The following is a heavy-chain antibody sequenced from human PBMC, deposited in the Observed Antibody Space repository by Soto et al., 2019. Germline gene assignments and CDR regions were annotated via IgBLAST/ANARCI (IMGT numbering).Heavy chain of an antibody. CDR2: IIPFHGVT. V-gene: IGHV1-69*04. CDR3: TRDWEITVSTWSFGGF. Sequence: SVKVSCKASGGTFSPYTINWVRQAPGQGLEWMGRIIPFHGVTNYAQKFQARVTITADKSTSTAYMELSGLRFEDTAMYYCTRDWEITVSTWSFGGFWGRGTLVTV. CDR1: GGTFSPYT. J-gene: IGHJ4*02. D-gene: IGHD3-10*01.